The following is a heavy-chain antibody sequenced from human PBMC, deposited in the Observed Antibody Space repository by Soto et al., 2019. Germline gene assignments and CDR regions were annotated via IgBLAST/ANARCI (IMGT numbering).Heavy chain of an antibody. CDR2: VYYSGSS. D-gene: IGHD2-2*01. J-gene: IGHJ5*02. CDR3: AKLSCTSSTCYFPGWFDP. V-gene: IGHV4-31*03. Sequence: SETLSLTCTVSGDSISGGASFWSWIRQPPVKGLEWIANVYYSGSSYYNPSLKSRLTISVDTTKNQFSLQLKSMTAADTAVYYCAKLSCTSSTCYFPGWFDPWGQGXLVTVYS. CDR1: GDSISGGASF.